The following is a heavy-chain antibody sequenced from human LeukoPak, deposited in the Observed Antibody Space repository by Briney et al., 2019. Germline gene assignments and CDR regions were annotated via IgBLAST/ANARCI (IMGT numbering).Heavy chain of an antibody. D-gene: IGHD2-2*02. CDR1: GGTFSSYA. CDR3: ARETMRYCSSTSCYKGEFDY. CDR2: IIPIFGTA. J-gene: IGHJ4*02. V-gene: IGHV1-69*13. Sequence: SVKVSCKASGGTFSSYAISWVRQAPGQRLEWMGGIIPIFGTANYAQKFQGRVTITADESTSTAYMELSSLRSEDTAVYYCARETMRYCSSTSCYKGEFDYWGQGTLVTVSS.